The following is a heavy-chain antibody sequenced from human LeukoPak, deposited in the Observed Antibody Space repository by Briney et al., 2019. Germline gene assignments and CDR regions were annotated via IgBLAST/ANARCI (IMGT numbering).Heavy chain of an antibody. CDR1: GFTFSSYE. J-gene: IGHJ4*02. Sequence: GGSLRLSCAASGFTFSSYEMNWVRQAPGKGLEWVSYISSSGSTIYYADSVKGRFTISRDNAKNSLYLQMNSLRAEDTAVYYCARISSRAVTGINWGQGNLVTVSS. D-gene: IGHD6-19*01. V-gene: IGHV3-48*03. CDR3: ARISSRAVTGIN. CDR2: ISSSGSTI.